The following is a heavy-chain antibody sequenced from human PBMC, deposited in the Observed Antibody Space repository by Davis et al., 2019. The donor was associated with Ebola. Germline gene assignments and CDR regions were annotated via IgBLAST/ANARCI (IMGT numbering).Heavy chain of an antibody. Sequence: SLKISCVASGFTFDEYAMHWVRQAPGRGLEWVSDISWNSGNTGYADFVKGRFTISRDNSENTLYLQMNSLTADDTSVYYCARAGFDEVLDYWGQGTPVTVSS. V-gene: IGHV3-9*01. CDR1: GFTFDEYA. D-gene: IGHD3-3*01. CDR2: ISWNSGNT. J-gene: IGHJ4*02. CDR3: ARAGFDEVLDY.